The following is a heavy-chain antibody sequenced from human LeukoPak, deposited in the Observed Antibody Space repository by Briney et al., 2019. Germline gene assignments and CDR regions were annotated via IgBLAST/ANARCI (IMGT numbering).Heavy chain of an antibody. Sequence: PSETLSLTCTVSGGSISSSSYYWGWIRQPPGKGLEWIGSIYYSGSTYYNPSLKSRVTISVDTSKNQFSLELSSVTAADTAVYYCARHVGGNEYYYDSSGYGPFDYWGQGTLVTVSS. J-gene: IGHJ4*02. V-gene: IGHV4-39*01. CDR1: GGSISSSSYY. CDR3: ARHVGGNEYYYDSSGYGPFDY. D-gene: IGHD3-22*01. CDR2: IYYSGST.